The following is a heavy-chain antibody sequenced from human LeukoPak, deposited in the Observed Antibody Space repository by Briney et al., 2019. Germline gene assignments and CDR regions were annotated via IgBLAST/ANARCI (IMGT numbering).Heavy chain of an antibody. Sequence: ASVKVSCKASGYTLTGYYMHWVRQAPGQGLECMGCINPNSGDTKYAQKFQGRVTMTRDTSMNTAYMELSRLRSDDTAIYYCARGGYVIVRDWFDPWGQGTLVTVSS. D-gene: IGHD3-16*01. CDR1: GYTLTGYY. V-gene: IGHV1-2*02. CDR2: INPNSGDT. CDR3: ARGGYVIVRDWFDP. J-gene: IGHJ5*02.